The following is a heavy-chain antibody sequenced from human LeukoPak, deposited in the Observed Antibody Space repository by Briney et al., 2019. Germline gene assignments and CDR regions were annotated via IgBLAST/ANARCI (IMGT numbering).Heavy chain of an antibody. CDR1: GFTFSSYS. Sequence: GGSLRLSCAASGFTFSSYSMNWVRQAPGKGLEWVSSISSSSGYIYYADSVKGRFTISRDNAKNSLYLQMNSLRAEDTAVYYCARDLFGELPLDYWGQGTLVTVSS. J-gene: IGHJ4*02. CDR2: ISSSSGYI. CDR3: ARDLFGELPLDY. D-gene: IGHD3-10*01. V-gene: IGHV3-21*01.